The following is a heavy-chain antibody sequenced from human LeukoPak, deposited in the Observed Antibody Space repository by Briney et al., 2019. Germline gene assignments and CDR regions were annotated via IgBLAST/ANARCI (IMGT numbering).Heavy chain of an antibody. D-gene: IGHD3-22*01. CDR2: IYHTGST. V-gene: IGHV4-59*11. CDR1: GDSITSHY. CDR3: ARERGEGYHNSGYYAYFDY. J-gene: IGHJ4*02. Sequence: PSETLSLTCTVSGDSITSHYWNWIRQTPGKGLEWIGYIYHTGSTNYNPSLKSRGSISADTSNNRFSLRLYSVTAADTAVYYCARERGEGYHNSGYYAYFDYWSQGILVTVSA.